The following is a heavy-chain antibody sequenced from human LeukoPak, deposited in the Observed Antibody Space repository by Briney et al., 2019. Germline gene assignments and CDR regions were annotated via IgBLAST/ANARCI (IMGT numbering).Heavy chain of an antibody. D-gene: IGHD3-3*01. CDR1: TFALNNYE. CDR2: INTAGSTI. Sequence: GGSLRLSCVASTFALNNYEMNWVRQAPGKGLEWISYINTAGSTIYCADSVKGRFTISRDNAEKSLYLQISSLRVEDTAVYYCARVSPFGFNAFDVWGQGTLVTVSS. CDR3: ARVSPFGFNAFDV. J-gene: IGHJ3*01. V-gene: IGHV3-48*03.